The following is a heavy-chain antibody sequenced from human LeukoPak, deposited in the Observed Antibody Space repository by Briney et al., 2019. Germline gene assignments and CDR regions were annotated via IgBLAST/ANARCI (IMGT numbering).Heavy chain of an antibody. V-gene: IGHV1-8*01. CDR2: MNPNSGNT. CDR3: ARGLPFRYGMDV. J-gene: IGHJ6*02. CDR1: GYTFTSYD. Sequence: ASVKVSCKASGYTFTSYDINWVRQATGQGLEWMGWMNPNSGNTGYAQKFQGRVTMTRNTSISTAYMELSSLRSEDTAVYYCARGLPFRYGMDVWGQGTTVTVSS.